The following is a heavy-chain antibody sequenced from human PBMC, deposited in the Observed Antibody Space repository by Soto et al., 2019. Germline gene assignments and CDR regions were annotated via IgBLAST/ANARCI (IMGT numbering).Heavy chain of an antibody. Sequence: EVQLLESGGGLVQPGGSLRLSCAASGFTFSNYAMTWVRQAPGKGLEWVSVITGSGVGTYFVDSVKGRFTISRANSKTTVYLQMTSLRAEDTAVYYCAKRPLTAAGFDYWGQGTLVTVSS. CDR3: AKRPLTAAGFDY. CDR1: GFTFSNYA. CDR2: ITGSGVGT. D-gene: IGHD6-13*01. J-gene: IGHJ4*02. V-gene: IGHV3-23*01.